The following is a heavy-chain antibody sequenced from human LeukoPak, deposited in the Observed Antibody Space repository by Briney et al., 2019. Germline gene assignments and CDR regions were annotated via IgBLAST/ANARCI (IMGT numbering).Heavy chain of an antibody. CDR1: GFTFSSYA. D-gene: IGHD3-10*01. CDR3: TTDLNYYGSVSFDY. J-gene: IGHJ4*02. CDR2: ISGSGGST. V-gene: IGHV3-23*01. Sequence: PGGSLRLSCAASGFTFSSYAMSWVRQAPGKGLEWVSAISGSGGSTYYADSVKGRFTISRDNSKNTLYLQMNSLKTEDTAVYYCTTDLNYYGSVSFDYWGQGTLVTVSS.